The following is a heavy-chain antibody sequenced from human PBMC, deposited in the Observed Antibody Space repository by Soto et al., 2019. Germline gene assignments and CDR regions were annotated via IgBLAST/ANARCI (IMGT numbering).Heavy chain of an antibody. V-gene: IGHV3-72*01. CDR2: ARNRAHSYTT. J-gene: IGHJ3*01. CDR3: AKDRELLRAFDL. D-gene: IGHD1-26*01. CDR1: GFTFSDHH. Sequence: EVQLVESGGGLVQPGGSLRLSCAASGFTFSDHHMDWVRQAPGKGLEWVGRARNRAHSYTTAYAASVKGRFTISRDNSKNTMYLQMNSLRAEDTAVYNCAKDRELLRAFDLWGQGTMVTVSS.